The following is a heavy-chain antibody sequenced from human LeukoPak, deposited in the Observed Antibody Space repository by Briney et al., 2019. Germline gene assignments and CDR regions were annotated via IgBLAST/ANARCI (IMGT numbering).Heavy chain of an antibody. Sequence: LSCAASGFTFSSYGMHWVRQAPGKGLEWVAVISYDGSNKYYADSVKGRFTISRDNSKNTLYLQMNSLRAEDTAVYYCAKDLRYNWNLGNAFDIWGQGTMVTVSS. CDR3: AKDLRYNWNLGNAFDI. CDR1: GFTFSSYG. D-gene: IGHD1-1*01. CDR2: ISYDGSNK. V-gene: IGHV3-30*18. J-gene: IGHJ3*02.